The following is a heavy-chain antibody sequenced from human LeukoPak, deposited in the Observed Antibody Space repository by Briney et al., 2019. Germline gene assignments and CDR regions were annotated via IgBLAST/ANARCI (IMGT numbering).Heavy chain of an antibody. CDR3: AKDGGPYYDFWSGYYQTRYYFDY. D-gene: IGHD3-3*01. J-gene: IGHJ4*02. CDR2: IRYDGSNK. V-gene: IGHV3-30*02. Sequence: GGSLRLSCAASGFTFSSYGMHWVRQAPGKGLEWVAFIRYDGSNKYYADSVKGRFTISRDNSKNTLYLQMNSLRAEDTAVYYCAKDGGPYYDFWSGYYQTRYYFDYWGQGTLVTVSS. CDR1: GFTFSSYG.